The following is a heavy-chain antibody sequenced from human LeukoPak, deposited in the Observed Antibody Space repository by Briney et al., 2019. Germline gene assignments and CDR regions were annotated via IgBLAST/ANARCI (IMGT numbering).Heavy chain of an antibody. CDR2: IYYSGST. CDR3: AREGRWELLSIDAFDI. Sequence: SETLSLTCTVSGGSISSSSYYWGWIRQPPGKGLEWIGSIYYSGSTYYNPSLKSRVTISVDTSKNQFSLKLSSVTAADTAVYYSAREGRWELLSIDAFDIWGQGTMVTVSS. D-gene: IGHD1-26*01. J-gene: IGHJ3*02. CDR1: GGSISSSSYY. V-gene: IGHV4-39*07.